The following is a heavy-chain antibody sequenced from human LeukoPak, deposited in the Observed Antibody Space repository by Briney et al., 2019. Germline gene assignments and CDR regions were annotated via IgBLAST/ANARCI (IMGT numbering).Heavy chain of an antibody. J-gene: IGHJ5*02. D-gene: IGHD3-10*01. CDR3: AREVPGSPNNWLDP. Sequence: SETLSLTCAVYGGSFSGYYWSWIRQPPGKGLEWIGHIYYSGSTYYNPSLKSRLNMSVDRSKDQLSLKLNSVTAADTAINYCAREVPGSPNNWLDPWGQGTLVTVSS. CDR1: GGSFSGYY. V-gene: IGHV4-34*10. CDR2: IYYSGST.